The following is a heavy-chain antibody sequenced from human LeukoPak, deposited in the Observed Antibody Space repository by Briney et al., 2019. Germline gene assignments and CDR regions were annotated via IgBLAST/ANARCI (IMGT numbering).Heavy chain of an antibody. V-gene: IGHV3-33*06. Sequence: GRSLRLSCAASGFTFSSYGMHWVRQAPGKGLEWVAVIWYDGSNKYYADSVKGRFTISRDNSKNTLYLQMNSLRAEDTAVYYCAKDRGGFTALDYWGQGTLVTVSS. J-gene: IGHJ4*02. CDR3: AKDRGGFTALDY. CDR2: IWYDGSNK. D-gene: IGHD3-16*01. CDR1: GFTFSSYG.